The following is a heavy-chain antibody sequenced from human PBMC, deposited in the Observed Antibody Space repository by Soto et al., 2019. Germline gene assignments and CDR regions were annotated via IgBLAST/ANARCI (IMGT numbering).Heavy chain of an antibody. V-gene: IGHV1-69*06. CDR1: GGTFSSYA. D-gene: IGHD2-2*01. J-gene: IGHJ5*02. Sequence: GASVKVSCKASGGTFSSYAISWVRQAPGQGLEWMGGIIPIFGTANYAQKFQGRVTITADKSTSTAYMELSSLRSEDTAVYYCARELKVVVPAAIAWFDPWGQGTPVTVSS. CDR3: ARELKVVVPAAIAWFDP. CDR2: IIPIFGTA.